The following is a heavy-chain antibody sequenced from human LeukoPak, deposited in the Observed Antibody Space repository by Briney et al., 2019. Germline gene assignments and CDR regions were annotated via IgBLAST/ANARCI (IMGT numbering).Heavy chain of an antibody. Sequence: SETLSLTCTVSGGSISSYYWSWIRQPPGKGLEWIGYIYYSGSTNHNPSLKSRVTISVDTSKNQFSLKLSSVTAADTAVYYCARSYYDSSGYDFGYWGQGTLVTVPS. CDR1: GGSISSYY. D-gene: IGHD3-22*01. CDR2: IYYSGST. CDR3: ARSYYDSSGYDFGY. V-gene: IGHV4-59*01. J-gene: IGHJ4*02.